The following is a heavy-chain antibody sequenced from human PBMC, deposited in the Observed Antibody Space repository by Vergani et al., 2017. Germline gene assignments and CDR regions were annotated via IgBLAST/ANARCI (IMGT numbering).Heavy chain of an antibody. D-gene: IGHD6-19*01. CDR2: ISYDGSNK. J-gene: IGHJ6*02. V-gene: IGHV3-30-3*01. CDR3: AREREAPGAVAGTPGGMDV. Sequence: QVQLVESGGGVFQPGRSLRLSGAASGFTFSSYARHWVRQAQGKGLEWVAVISYDGSNKYYADSVKGRFTISRDNSKNTLYLQMNSLRAEDTAVYYCAREREAPGAVAGTPGGMDVWGQGTTVTVSS. CDR1: GFTFSSYA.